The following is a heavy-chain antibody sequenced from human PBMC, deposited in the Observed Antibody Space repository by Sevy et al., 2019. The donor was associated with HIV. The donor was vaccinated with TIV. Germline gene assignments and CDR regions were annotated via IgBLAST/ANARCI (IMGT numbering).Heavy chain of an antibody. D-gene: IGHD6-19*01. CDR3: TRDSSGLDY. J-gene: IGHJ4*02. Sequence: GGSLRLSCTASGFTFGDYAMSWVRQAPGKGLEWVGFIRSKAYGGTTEYAASVKGRFTISRDDSKSIAYLQMNSLKTEDTAVYYCTRDSSGLDYWGQGTLVTVSS. CDR1: GFTFGDYA. V-gene: IGHV3-49*04. CDR2: IRSKAYGGTT.